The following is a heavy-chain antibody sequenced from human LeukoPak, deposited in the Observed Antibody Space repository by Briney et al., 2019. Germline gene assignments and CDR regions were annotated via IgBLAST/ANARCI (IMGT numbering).Heavy chain of an antibody. CDR1: GFTFGDYA. J-gene: IGHJ6*04. CDR3: TRDHIVVVPADPPLYYYYGMDV. CDR2: IRSKAYGGTT. Sequence: QPGGSLRLSCTASGFTFGDYAMSWVRQAPGKGLEWVGFIRSKAYGGTTEYAASVKGRFTISRDDSKSIAYLQMNSLKTEDTAVYYCTRDHIVVVPADPPLYYYYGMDVWGKGTTVTVSS. V-gene: IGHV3-49*04. D-gene: IGHD2-2*01.